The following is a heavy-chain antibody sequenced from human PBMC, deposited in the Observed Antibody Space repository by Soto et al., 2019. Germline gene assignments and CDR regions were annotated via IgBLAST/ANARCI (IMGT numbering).Heavy chain of an antibody. Sequence: GGSLRLSCAASGFTFSSYEMNWVRQAPGKGLEWVSYISSSGSTIYYADSVKGRFTISRDNAKNSLYLQMNSLRAEDTAVYYCARDRGDWYYYYYGMDVWGQGTTVTGSS. CDR2: ISSSGSTI. D-gene: IGHD3-10*01. CDR3: ARDRGDWYYYYYGMDV. CDR1: GFTFSSYE. V-gene: IGHV3-48*03. J-gene: IGHJ6*02.